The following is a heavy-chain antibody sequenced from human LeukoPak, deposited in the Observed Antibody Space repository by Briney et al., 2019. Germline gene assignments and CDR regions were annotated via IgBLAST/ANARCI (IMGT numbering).Heavy chain of an antibody. D-gene: IGHD6-19*01. CDR3: ARGSAVGGLSDAFDI. Sequence: PGGSLRLSCAASGFTFSSYDMHWVRQATGKGLEWVSAIGTAGDTYYPGSVKGRFTISRENAKNSLYLQMNSLRAGDTAVYYCARGSAVGGLSDAFDIWGQGTMVTVSS. CDR2: IGTAGDT. V-gene: IGHV3-13*01. CDR1: GFTFSSYD. J-gene: IGHJ3*02.